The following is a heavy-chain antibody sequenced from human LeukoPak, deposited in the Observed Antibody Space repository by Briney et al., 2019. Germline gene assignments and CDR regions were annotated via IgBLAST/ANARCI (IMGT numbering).Heavy chain of an antibody. D-gene: IGHD2-15*01. CDR3: ARVNTQGVPSP. CDR1: GGSIRSSDYY. J-gene: IGHJ5*02. V-gene: IGHV4-39*07. Sequence: SETLSLTCTVSGGSIRSSDYYWGWIRQPPGKGLEWIASIYYSGTTHYNPSHQSRVTMSVVTSKNQFSLRLSSVTTADTAVYYCARVNTQGVPSPWGQGILVTVSS. CDR2: IYYSGTT.